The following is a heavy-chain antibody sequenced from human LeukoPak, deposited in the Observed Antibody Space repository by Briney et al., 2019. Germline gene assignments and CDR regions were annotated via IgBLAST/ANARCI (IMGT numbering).Heavy chain of an antibody. CDR3: AQGDYGSYAFGI. CDR2: IYYSGST. Sequence: SETLSLTCTVSGGSISSYYWSWIRQPPGKGLEWIGYIYYSGSTNYNPSLKSRVTISVDTSKNQFSLKLSSVTAADTAVYYCAQGDYGSYAFGIWGQGTMVTVSS. D-gene: IGHD3-10*01. V-gene: IGHV4-59*01. J-gene: IGHJ3*02. CDR1: GGSISSYY.